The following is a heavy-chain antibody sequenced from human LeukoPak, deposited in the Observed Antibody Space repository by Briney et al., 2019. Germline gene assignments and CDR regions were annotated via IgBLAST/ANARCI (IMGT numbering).Heavy chain of an antibody. Sequence: VSVKVSCKAPGYSLTGYYMHWLRQAPGQGLEWMGWINPNSGDTGYAQKFQGRVTMTRDMSISTIYMELTRLRSDDTALYYCARWDGYSSSPDYWGQGTLVTVSS. D-gene: IGHD6-13*01. J-gene: IGHJ4*02. V-gene: IGHV1-2*02. CDR3: ARWDGYSSSPDY. CDR2: INPNSGDT. CDR1: GYSLTGYY.